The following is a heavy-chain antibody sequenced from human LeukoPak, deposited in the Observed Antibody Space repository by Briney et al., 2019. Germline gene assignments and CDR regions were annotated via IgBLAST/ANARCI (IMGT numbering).Heavy chain of an antibody. J-gene: IGHJ3*01. Sequence: SQTLSLTCAVSGGSISSGGYSWSWIRQPPGKGLECIGYIYRSGTSYWNPSLKSRVTMSVDRSKNQFSLKVTPVTAADTAVYYCARGRHYGDSSDAFDVWGQGTMVTVSS. CDR3: ARGRHYGDSSDAFDV. V-gene: IGHV4-30-2*01. D-gene: IGHD4-17*01. CDR2: IYRSGTS. CDR1: GGSISSGGYS.